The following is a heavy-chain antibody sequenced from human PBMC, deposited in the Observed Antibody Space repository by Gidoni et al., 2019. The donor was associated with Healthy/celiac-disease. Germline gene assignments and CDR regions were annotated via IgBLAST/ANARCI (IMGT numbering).Heavy chain of an antibody. CDR3: ARDSRGSGYYGDWFDP. J-gene: IGHJ5*02. CDR1: GGSISSGGYY. D-gene: IGHD3-22*01. CDR2: IYYSGST. V-gene: IGHV4-31*03. Sequence: QVQLQESGPGLVKPSQTLSLTCTVSGGSISSGGYYWSWIRQHPGKGLEWIGYIYYSGSTYYNPSLKSRVTISVDTSKNQFSLKLSSVTAADTAVYYCARDSRGSGYYGDWFDPWGQGTLVTVSS.